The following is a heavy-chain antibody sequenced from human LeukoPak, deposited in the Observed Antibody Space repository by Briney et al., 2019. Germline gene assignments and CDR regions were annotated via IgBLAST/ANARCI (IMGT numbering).Heavy chain of an antibody. D-gene: IGHD3-22*01. CDR3: ARVRSGYYYYFDY. CDR2: NSGST. CDR1: GGSISSYY. Sequence: SETLSLTCTVSGGSISSYYWSWIRQPPGKGLEWIGYNSGSTNYNPSLKSRVTISVKTSKNQFSLKLSSVTAADTAVYYCARVRSGYYYYFDYWGQGTLVTVSS. V-gene: IGHV4-59*12. J-gene: IGHJ4*02.